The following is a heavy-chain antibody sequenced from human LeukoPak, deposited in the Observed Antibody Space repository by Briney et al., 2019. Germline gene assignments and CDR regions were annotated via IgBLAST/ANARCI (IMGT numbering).Heavy chain of an antibody. CDR1: GYTFTAYS. D-gene: IGHD5-18*01. V-gene: IGHV1-2*02. J-gene: IGHJ3*02. CDR2: INPNSGGT. CDR3: ARGGSGYSYAFDI. Sequence: ASLKVSSTASGYTFTAYSMHWVRQAPGQGLEWMGWINPNSGGTNYAQKFQGRVTMTRDTSISTAYMELSRLRSDDTAVYYCARGGSGYSYAFDIWGQGTMVTVSS.